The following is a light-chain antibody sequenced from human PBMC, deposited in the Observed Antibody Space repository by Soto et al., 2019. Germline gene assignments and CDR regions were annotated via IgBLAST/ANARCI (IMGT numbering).Light chain of an antibody. J-gene: IGKJ2*01. CDR1: QSVLSNS. V-gene: IGKV4-1*01. CDR3: QQYSSAPPT. Sequence: DIVMTQSPESLAVSLGERATINCKSSQSVLSNSIAWYQQKPGQPPKLLIYWASTRESGVPDRFSGSGSGTDFTLTISSLQAEDVAVYYCQQYSSAPPTFGQGTKLEI. CDR2: WAS.